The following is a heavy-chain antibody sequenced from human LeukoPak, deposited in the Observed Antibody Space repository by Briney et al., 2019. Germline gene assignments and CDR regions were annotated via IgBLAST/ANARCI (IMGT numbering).Heavy chain of an antibody. V-gene: IGHV4-59*08. Sequence: SETLSRTCTVSGGSISYYYWSWIRQPPGKGLQWIGYIYYSGSTNYNPSLKSRVTISVDTSKNQFSLKLSSVTAADTAVYYCARRDGRELPDDYWGQGTLVTVSS. CDR3: ARRDGRELPDDY. J-gene: IGHJ4*02. D-gene: IGHD1-26*01. CDR2: IYYSGST. CDR1: GGSISYYY.